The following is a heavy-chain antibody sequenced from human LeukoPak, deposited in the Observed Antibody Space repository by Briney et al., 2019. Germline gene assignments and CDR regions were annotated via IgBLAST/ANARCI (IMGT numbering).Heavy chain of an antibody. J-gene: IGHJ4*02. V-gene: IGHV1-8*03. CDR3: ARVEKRGIAARGSFDY. D-gene: IGHD6-13*01. CDR2: MNPNSGNT. CDR1: GCTFTSYV. Sequence: ASVKVSCKASGCTFTSYVINWVRQATGQGLEWMGWMNPNSGNTGYAQKFQGRLTITRNTSISTAYMELSSLGSEDTAVYYCARVEKRGIAARGSFDYWGQGTLVTVSS.